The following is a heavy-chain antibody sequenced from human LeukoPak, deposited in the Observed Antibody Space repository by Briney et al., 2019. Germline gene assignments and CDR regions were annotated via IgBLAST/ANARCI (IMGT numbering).Heavy chain of an antibody. V-gene: IGHV4-59*08. CDR3: ARHPSAVAGKTFDC. CDR1: GGSIRSYY. CDR2: IYYSGST. Sequence: SETLSLTCTVSGGSIRSYYWSWIRQPPGKGLEWMGYIYYSGSTNYNPSLKSRVTISVDTSKNQFSLKLSSVTAAGTAVYYCARHPSAVAGKTFDCWGQGILVTVSS. J-gene: IGHJ4*02. D-gene: IGHD6-19*01.